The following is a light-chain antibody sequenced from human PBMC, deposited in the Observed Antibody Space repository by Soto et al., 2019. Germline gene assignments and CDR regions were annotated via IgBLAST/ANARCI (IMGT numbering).Light chain of an antibody. Sequence: QSALTQPASVSGSPGQSITISCTGTSSDVGGYDYVSWYQHHPGKAPKFMIYEVTNRPSGVSHRFSGSKSGNTASLTISGLQAEDEADYYCSSYTTTSTYVFGTGTKVTVL. CDR3: SSYTTTSTYV. J-gene: IGLJ1*01. CDR1: SSDVGGYDY. CDR2: EVT. V-gene: IGLV2-14*01.